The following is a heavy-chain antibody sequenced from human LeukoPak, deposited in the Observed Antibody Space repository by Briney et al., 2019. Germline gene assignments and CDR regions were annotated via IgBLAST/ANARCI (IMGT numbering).Heavy chain of an antibody. V-gene: IGHV1-69*05. CDR3: ARADYYDSSGYLLEVYYFDY. CDR2: TIPIFGTA. CDR1: GGTFSSYA. Sequence: SVKVSCKASGGTFSSYAISWVRQAPGQGLEWMGGTIPIFGTANYAQKFQGRVTITTDESTSTAYMELSSLRSEDTAVYYCARADYYDSSGYLLEVYYFDYWGQGTLVTVSS. J-gene: IGHJ4*02. D-gene: IGHD3-22*01.